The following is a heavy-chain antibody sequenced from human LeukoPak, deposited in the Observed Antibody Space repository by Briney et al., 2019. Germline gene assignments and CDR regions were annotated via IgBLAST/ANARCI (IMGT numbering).Heavy chain of an antibody. D-gene: IGHD6-6*01. CDR2: ISSSSSYI. J-gene: IGHJ4*02. Sequence: GGSLRLSCAASGFTFSSYSMNWVRQAPGKGLEWVSSISSSSSYIYYADSVKGRFTISRDNAKNSLYLQMNSLRAEDTAVYYCARGPWRDSSSSYFDYWGQGTLVTVSS. CDR1: GFTFSSYS. V-gene: IGHV3-21*01. CDR3: ARGPWRDSSSSYFDY.